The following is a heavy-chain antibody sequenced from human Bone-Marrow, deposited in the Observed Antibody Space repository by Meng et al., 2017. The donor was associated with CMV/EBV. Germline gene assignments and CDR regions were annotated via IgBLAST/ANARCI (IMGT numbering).Heavy chain of an antibody. D-gene: IGHD2-2*01. CDR1: GFTFSSYS. CDR2: IKQDGSEK. J-gene: IGHJ6*02. CDR3: ARGCSSTSCYYYYYYGMDV. Sequence: GESLKISCAASGFTFSSYSMNWVRQAPGKGLEWVANIKQDGSEKYYVDSVKGRFTISRDNAKNSLYLQMNSLRAEDTAVYYCARGCSSTSCYYYYYYGMDVWGQGTTVTVSS. V-gene: IGHV3-7*01.